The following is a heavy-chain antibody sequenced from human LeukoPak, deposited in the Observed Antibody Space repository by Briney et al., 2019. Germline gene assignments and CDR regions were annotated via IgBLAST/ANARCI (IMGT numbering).Heavy chain of an antibody. CDR3: ARDLTGDTYFDY. CDR2: IWYDGSNK. Sequence: PGGSLRLSCAASGFTFSTYGMHWVRQAPGKGLEWVALIWYDGSNKYYADSVKGRFTISRDNSKNTLYVQMNSLRAEDTAVYYCARDLTGDTYFDYWGQGTLVTVSS. J-gene: IGHJ4*02. CDR1: GFTFSTYG. V-gene: IGHV3-33*01. D-gene: IGHD7-27*01.